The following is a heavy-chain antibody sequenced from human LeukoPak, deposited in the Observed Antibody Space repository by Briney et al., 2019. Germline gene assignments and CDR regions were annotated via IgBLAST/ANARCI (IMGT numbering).Heavy chain of an antibody. D-gene: IGHD1-26*01. J-gene: IGHJ4*02. CDR3: ARIVGAADY. V-gene: IGHV4-59*01. Sequence: SETLSLTCTVSGGSISPYYWNWIRQPPGKGLEWIGYIHYSGRTDYNPSLNSRVTVTVDTSKSQFSLKLTSVTTADTAVYYCARIVGAADYWGQGTLVTVSS. CDR2: IHYSGRT. CDR1: GGSISPYY.